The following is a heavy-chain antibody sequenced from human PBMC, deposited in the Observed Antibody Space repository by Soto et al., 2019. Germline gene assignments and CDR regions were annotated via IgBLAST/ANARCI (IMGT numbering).Heavy chain of an antibody. Sequence: EVQLVESGGGLVQPGGSLRLSCVASGFTFSLYSMNWVRQAPGKGLEWLSYISNTGSTMYYADSVRGRFTITRNNAKTSLYLQMNSLRAEDTAVYSCARDDHDRGHYYDLVDYWGQGTMVTVSS. CDR1: GFTFSLYS. V-gene: IGHV3-48*01. CDR3: ARDDHDRGHYYDLVDY. J-gene: IGHJ4*02. D-gene: IGHD3-3*01. CDR2: ISNTGSTM.